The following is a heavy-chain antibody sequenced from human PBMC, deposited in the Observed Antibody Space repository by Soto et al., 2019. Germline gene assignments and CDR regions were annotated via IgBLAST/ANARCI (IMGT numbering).Heavy chain of an antibody. J-gene: IGHJ4*02. Sequence: ASVKVSCKASGYTFTSYAMHWVRQAPGQRLEWMGWINAGNGNTKYSQKFQGRVTITRDTSASTAYMELSRLRSEDTAVYYCARGDTGTTHPFGYWGQGTLVTVSS. CDR1: GYTFTSYA. D-gene: IGHD1-7*01. V-gene: IGHV1-3*01. CDR3: ARGDTGTTHPFGY. CDR2: INAGNGNT.